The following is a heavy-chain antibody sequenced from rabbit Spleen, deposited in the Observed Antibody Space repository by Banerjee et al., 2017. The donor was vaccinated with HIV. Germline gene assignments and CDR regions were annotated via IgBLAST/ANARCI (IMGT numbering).Heavy chain of an antibody. CDR3: ARDLAGVMGWKFNL. CDR2: INTATGKD. V-gene: IGHV1S45*01. D-gene: IGHD6-1*01. Sequence: EQLVESGGGLVQPAGSLTLTCKASGFSFSDRDVMCWVRQAPGKGRKWIACINTATGKDDYASWAKGRFAISKTSSATVTLQMTRRTAADTASYFCARDLAGVMGWKFNLWGPGTLVTVS. CDR1: GFSFSDRDV. J-gene: IGHJ4*01.